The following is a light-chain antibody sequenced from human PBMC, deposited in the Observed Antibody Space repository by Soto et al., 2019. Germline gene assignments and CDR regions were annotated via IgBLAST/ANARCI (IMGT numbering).Light chain of an antibody. Sequence: EIVMTQSPATLSVSPGERATLSCRASQSVSSHLAWYQHKPGQAPRLLIYDASTMATDVPDRFTSSGSATEFTLTISSLQSEDFAVYYCQQYKNWPLTWTFGLGTKVEIK. CDR3: QQYKNWPLTWT. J-gene: IGKJ1*01. V-gene: IGKV3-15*01. CDR1: QSVSSH. CDR2: DAS.